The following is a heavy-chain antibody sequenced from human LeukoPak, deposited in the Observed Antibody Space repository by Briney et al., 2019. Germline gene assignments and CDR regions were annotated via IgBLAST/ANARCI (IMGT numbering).Heavy chain of an antibody. D-gene: IGHD6-19*01. CDR3: ARHSGSGWQALGY. CDR1: GYTFSNYG. CDR2: TSYNGNT. V-gene: IGHV1-18*04. Sequence: ASVKVSCKASGYTFSNYGVSWVRQAPGLGLEWMGWTSYNGNTNYAQKFQDRVTMTTDTSTTTAYMELRSLESDDTAVYYCARHSGSGWQALGYWGQGTLVTVSS. J-gene: IGHJ4*02.